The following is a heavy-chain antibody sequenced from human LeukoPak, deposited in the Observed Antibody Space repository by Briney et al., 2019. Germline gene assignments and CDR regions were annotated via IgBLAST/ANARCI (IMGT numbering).Heavy chain of an antibody. V-gene: IGHV3-43D*03. J-gene: IGHJ5*02. CDR3: ARSYGNSGSYSS. CDR1: GFTFEDFA. Sequence: GGSLGLSCAASGFTFEDFAMHWVRQPPGKGLEWVSLITWDGGTTYYADSVKGRFTISRDNSKNSLYLQMNSLGTEDTALYYCARSYGNSGSYSSWGQGTLVTVSS. D-gene: IGHD1-26*01. CDR2: ITWDGGTT.